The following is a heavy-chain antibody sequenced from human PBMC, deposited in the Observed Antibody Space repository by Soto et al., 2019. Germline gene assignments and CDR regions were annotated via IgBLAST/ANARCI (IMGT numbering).Heavy chain of an antibody. Sequence: SETLSLTCTVSGGSLSSYYWTWIRQSPGKGLEWIGYVYFSGNTNYNPSLKSRVTISIDTSKNQFSLRLASVTAADTAFYYCGSVRPSGYVLSWGQGTLVTAPQ. CDR2: VYFSGNT. CDR1: GGSLSSYY. J-gene: IGHJ5*02. V-gene: IGHV4-59*01. CDR3: GSVRPSGYVLS. D-gene: IGHD6-25*01.